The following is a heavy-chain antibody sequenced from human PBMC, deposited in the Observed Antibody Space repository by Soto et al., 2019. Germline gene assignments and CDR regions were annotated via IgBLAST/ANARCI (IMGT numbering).Heavy chain of an antibody. CDR2: IWYDGSNK. Sequence: GGSLRLSCAASGFTFSSYGMHWVRQAPGKGLEWVAVIWYDGSNKYYADSVKGRFTISRDNSKDTLYLQMNSLRAEDTAVYYCARDVSEGSGSYYDYWGQGTLVTVSS. CDR1: GFTFSSYG. J-gene: IGHJ4*02. CDR3: ARDVSEGSGSYYDY. D-gene: IGHD1-26*01. V-gene: IGHV3-33*08.